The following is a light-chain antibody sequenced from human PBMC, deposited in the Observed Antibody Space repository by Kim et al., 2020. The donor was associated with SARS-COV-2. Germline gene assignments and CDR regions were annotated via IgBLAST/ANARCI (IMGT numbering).Light chain of an antibody. J-gene: IGLJ2*01. Sequence: GQSITISCTGTSSDVGGYHYVSWDQQHPGKVPKLLIFDLANRASGVSTRFSGSRSGNTASLTISGLQAEDEADYYCSSFTTSNTVIFGGGTQLTVL. CDR2: DLA. CDR3: SSFTTSNTVI. V-gene: IGLV2-14*04. CDR1: SSDVGGYHY.